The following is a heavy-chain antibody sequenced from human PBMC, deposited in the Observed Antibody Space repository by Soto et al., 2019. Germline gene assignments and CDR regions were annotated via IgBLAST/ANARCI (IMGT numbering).Heavy chain of an antibody. J-gene: IGHJ6*02. CDR2: INHSGST. CDR1: GGSFSDYF. V-gene: IGHV4-34*01. D-gene: IGHD6-6*01. CDR3: AGREFASSSFHYYYYAVDV. Sequence: SETLSLTWAVYGGSFSDYFWTWIRQPPGKGLEWIGEINHSGSTNFNPSLKSRVAISADTSRNQFSLRVTSVTAADTAVYYCAGREFASSSFHYYYYAVDVWGQGTTVTVSS.